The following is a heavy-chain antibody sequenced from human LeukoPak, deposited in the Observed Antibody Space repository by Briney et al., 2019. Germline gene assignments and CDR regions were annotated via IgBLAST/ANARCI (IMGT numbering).Heavy chain of an antibody. D-gene: IGHD1-26*01. V-gene: IGHV4-4*07. Sequence: SETLSLTCSVSGGSISYFYWSWIRQPAGKGLEWIGRIYTSGSTNYNPSLKSRVTMSVDTSKKQFSLKLSSVTAADTAVYYCARVRGSSGSYEYYHYMDVWGKGTTVTISS. CDR1: GGSISYFY. CDR3: ARVRGSSGSYEYYHYMDV. CDR2: IYTSGST. J-gene: IGHJ6*03.